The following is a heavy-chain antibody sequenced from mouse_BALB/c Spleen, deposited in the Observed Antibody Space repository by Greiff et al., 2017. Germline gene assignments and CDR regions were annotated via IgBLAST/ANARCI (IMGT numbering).Heavy chain of an antibody. CDR2: INSNGGST. V-gene: IGHV5-6-2*01. J-gene: IGHJ1*01. CDR1: GFTFSSYY. CDR3: ATQDYYGSSSYFDV. D-gene: IGHD1-1*01. Sequence: EVQLVESGGGLVKLGGSLKLSCAASGFTFSSYYMSWVRQTPEKRLELVAAINSNGGSTYYPDTVKGRFTISRDNAKNTLYLQMSSLKSEDTALYYCATQDYYGSSSYFDVWGAGTTVTVSS.